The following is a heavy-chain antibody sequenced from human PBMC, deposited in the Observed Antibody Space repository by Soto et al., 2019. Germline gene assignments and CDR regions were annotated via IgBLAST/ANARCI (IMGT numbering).Heavy chain of an antibody. CDR2: ISYDGRNK. Sequence: QVQLVESGGGVVQPGRSLRLSCAASGFTFSSYAMHWVRQATGKGLEWVAVISYDGRNKYYADSVKGRFTIFRDNSKNRLYLKMNSLRTEDTAVYYCARAGRIQLRYDYWGQGTLVTVSS. D-gene: IGHD5-18*01. CDR1: GFTFSSYA. CDR3: ARAGRIQLRYDY. V-gene: IGHV3-30*01. J-gene: IGHJ4*02.